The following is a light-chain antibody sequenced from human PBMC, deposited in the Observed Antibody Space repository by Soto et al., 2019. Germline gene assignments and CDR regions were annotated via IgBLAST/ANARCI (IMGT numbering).Light chain of an antibody. J-gene: IGLJ3*02. CDR1: SSDVGGYNY. Sequence: QSALTQPASVSGSPGQSITISCTGTSSDVGGYNYVSWYQQHPGKAPKFMIYEVSNRPSGVSNRFSGSKSGNTASLTISGLQAEDEDDYYCSSYTSSITHWVFGGGTNLTVL. V-gene: IGLV2-14*01. CDR3: SSYTSSITHWV. CDR2: EVS.